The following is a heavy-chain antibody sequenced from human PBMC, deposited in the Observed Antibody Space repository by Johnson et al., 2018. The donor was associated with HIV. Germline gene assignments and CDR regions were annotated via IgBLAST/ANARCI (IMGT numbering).Heavy chain of an antibody. CDR3: AKDMNWVATTVGDAFDI. D-gene: IGHD5-12*01. J-gene: IGHJ3*02. Sequence: VQLVESGGGLVQPGRSLRLSCAASGFTFDDYAMHWVRQAPGKGLEWVSGISWNSVYMGYADSVKGRFTVSRDNAKKTLYLQMNSLRVEDTALYYCAKDMNWVATTVGDAFDIWGQGTMVTVSS. V-gene: IGHV3-9*01. CDR2: ISWNSVYM. CDR1: GFTFDDYA.